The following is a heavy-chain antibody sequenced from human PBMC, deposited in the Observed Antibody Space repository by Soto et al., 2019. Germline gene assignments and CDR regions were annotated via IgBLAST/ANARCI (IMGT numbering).Heavy chain of an antibody. Sequence: QVPLVQSGVEVKTPGASVKVSCQASGYTFFTYDISWVRQAPGQGLEWMGWISTYSGDTKYAQTCQGRATMTTDTSTTTAYLELRSLRSDATAVYYCARHHGPTTSENWFDPWGQGTLVTVSS. V-gene: IGHV1-18*01. D-gene: IGHD5-12*01. J-gene: IGHJ5*02. CDR2: ISTYSGDT. CDR1: GYTFFTYD. CDR3: ARHHGPTTSENWFDP.